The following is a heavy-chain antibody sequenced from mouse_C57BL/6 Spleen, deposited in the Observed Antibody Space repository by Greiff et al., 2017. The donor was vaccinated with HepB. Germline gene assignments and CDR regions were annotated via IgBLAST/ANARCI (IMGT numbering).Heavy chain of an antibody. V-gene: IGHV1-80*01. J-gene: IGHJ2*01. CDR1: GYAFSSYW. CDR3: ARSLLRGKYYFDY. CDR2: IDPGDGDT. Sequence: VQLQQSGAELVKPGASVKISCKASGYAFSSYWMNWVKQRPGKGLEWIGQIDPGDGDTNYNGKFKGKATLTADKSSSTAYMQLSSLTSEDSAVYFCARSLLRGKYYFDYWGQGTTLTVSS. D-gene: IGHD1-1*01.